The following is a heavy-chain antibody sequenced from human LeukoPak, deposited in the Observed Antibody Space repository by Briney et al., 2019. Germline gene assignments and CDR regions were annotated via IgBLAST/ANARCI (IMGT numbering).Heavy chain of an antibody. V-gene: IGHV3-23*01. Sequence: GGSLRLSCVASGFTFNSYAMTWVRQAPGKGLEWVSVISGSGNNAYCADSVKGRFTISRDNSKNTLYLQMNSLRDEDTAVYYCAKALVLNVYAPIYWGQGTLVTVSS. CDR3: AKALVLNVYAPIY. CDR1: GFTFNSYA. CDR2: ISGSGNNA. D-gene: IGHD2-8*01. J-gene: IGHJ4*02.